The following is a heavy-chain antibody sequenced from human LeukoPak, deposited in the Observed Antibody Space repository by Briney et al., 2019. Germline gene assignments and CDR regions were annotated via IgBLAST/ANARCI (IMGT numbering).Heavy chain of an antibody. V-gene: IGHV4-39*07. CDR2: IYYTGST. CDR1: GGSISSSSYY. Sequence: PSETLSLTCTVPGGSISSSSYYWGWIRQPPGKGLEWIGSIYYTGSTYYNPSLKSRVTISVDTSKNQFSLKLNSVTAADTAVYYCARSYSSSWHGRAAFDYWGQGTLVTVSS. D-gene: IGHD6-13*01. J-gene: IGHJ4*02. CDR3: ARSYSSSWHGRAAFDY.